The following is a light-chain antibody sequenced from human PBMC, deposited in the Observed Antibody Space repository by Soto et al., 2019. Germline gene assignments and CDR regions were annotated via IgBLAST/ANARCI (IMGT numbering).Light chain of an antibody. V-gene: IGKV1-39*01. J-gene: IGKJ4*01. CDR1: QSISSY. CDR3: QQTDSYPST. Sequence: DIQMTQSPSSLSASVGARVPITCRASQSISSYLNWYQQKPGKAPQLLIYAASSLQSGVPSRFSGSGSATDFTLTINSLQPEDFATYYCQQTDSYPSTFGGGTKVDIK. CDR2: AAS.